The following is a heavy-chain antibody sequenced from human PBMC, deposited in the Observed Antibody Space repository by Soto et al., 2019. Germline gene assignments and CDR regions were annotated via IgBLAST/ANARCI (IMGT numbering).Heavy chain of an antibody. CDR1: GYTFTSYD. CDR2: MNPNSGNT. D-gene: IGHD3-10*01. V-gene: IGHV1-8*01. J-gene: IGHJ6*03. Sequence: ASVKVSCKASGYTFTSYDFNWVRQATGQGLEWMGWMNPNSGNTGYAQKFQGRVTMTRNTSISTAYMELSSLRSEDTAVYYCARSTPYGSGSYVFYYYYYYMDVWGKGTTVTVSS. CDR3: ARSTPYGSGSYVFYYYYYYMDV.